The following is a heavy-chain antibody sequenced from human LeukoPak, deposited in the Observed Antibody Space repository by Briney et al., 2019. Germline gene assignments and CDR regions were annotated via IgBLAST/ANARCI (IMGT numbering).Heavy chain of an antibody. J-gene: IGHJ4*02. Sequence: GGSLRLSCAASGFTVSSNNMHWVRQAPGKGLEWVSVIYSDGGTYYADSVRGRFTISRDNSKNTLYLQLNSLRAEDTAVYYCVGLGENYWGQGTLVTVSS. D-gene: IGHD3-10*01. CDR3: VGLGENY. CDR2: IYSDGGT. V-gene: IGHV3-66*01. CDR1: GFTVSSNN.